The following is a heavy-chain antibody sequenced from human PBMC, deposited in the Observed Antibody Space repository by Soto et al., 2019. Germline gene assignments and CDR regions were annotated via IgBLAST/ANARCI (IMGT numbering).Heavy chain of an antibody. CDR1: GFTFSSYA. D-gene: IGHD2-15*01. J-gene: IGHJ6*03. V-gene: IGHV3-23*01. CDR3: AKDLRFTSKVVVAVPEGYYYMDV. CDR2: ISGSGGST. Sequence: GGSLRLSCAASGFTFSSYAMSWVRQAPGKGLEWVSAISGSGGSTYYADSVKGRFTISRDNSKNTLYLQMNSLRAEDTAVYYCAKDLRFTSKVVVAVPEGYYYMDVWGKGTTVTVSS.